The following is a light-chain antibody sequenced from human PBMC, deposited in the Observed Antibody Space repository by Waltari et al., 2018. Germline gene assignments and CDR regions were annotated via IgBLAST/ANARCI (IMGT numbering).Light chain of an antibody. V-gene: IGKV1-6*02. CDR1: QGIRNN. Sequence: AIQMTQSPSPLPASVGDRVTITCRASQGIRNNLAWFQHKPGSAPKLLIYGASSPQSGVPSRFSGSGSGTDYTLTITSLQPEDIATYYCLQDYNYPYTFGQGTKLEIK. J-gene: IGKJ2*01. CDR3: LQDYNYPYT. CDR2: GAS.